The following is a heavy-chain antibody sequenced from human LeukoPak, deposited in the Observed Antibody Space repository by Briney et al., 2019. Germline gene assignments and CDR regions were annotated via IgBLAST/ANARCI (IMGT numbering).Heavy chain of an antibody. J-gene: IGHJ4*02. CDR2: VYYTGRT. V-gene: IGHV4-59*01. CDR3: ARDSSTVTTRHFDY. D-gene: IGHD4-17*01. Sequence: PSETLSLTCTVSGGSINNYYWTWIRQPPGKGLECIGYVYYTGRTYYNPSLKSRVTMSVDTSKNQFSLKLNSVTAADTAVYYCARDSSTVTTRHFDYWGQGTLVTVSS. CDR1: GGSINNYY.